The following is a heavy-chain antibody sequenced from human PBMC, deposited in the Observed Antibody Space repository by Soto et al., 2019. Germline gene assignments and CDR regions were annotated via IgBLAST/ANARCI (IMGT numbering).Heavy chain of an antibody. CDR2: IKQDGSEK. V-gene: IGHV3-7*01. CDR3: AREQGYSGYYDY. D-gene: IGHD1-26*01. Sequence: EVQLVASGGGLVQPGGSLSLSCAASGFTFSSYWLSWVRQAPGKGLEWVANIKQDGSEKYYVDSVKGRFTISRDNAKNSLYLHTNSLRSADTAGYYCAREQGYSGYYDYWGQGTLVTVSS. J-gene: IGHJ4*02. CDR1: GFTFSSYW.